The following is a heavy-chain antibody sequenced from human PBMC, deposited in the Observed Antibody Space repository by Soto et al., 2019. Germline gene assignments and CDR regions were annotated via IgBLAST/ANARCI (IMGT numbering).Heavy chain of an antibody. CDR2: IYHSGST. V-gene: IGHV4-30-2*01. CDR3: ARVPDR. Sequence: SETLPLTCAAYGGSFSGYYWSWIRQPPGKGLEWIGYIYHSGSTYYNPSLKSRVTISVDRSKNQFSLKLSSVTAADTAVYYCARVPDRWGQGTLVTVSS. J-gene: IGHJ5*02. D-gene: IGHD2-2*01. CDR1: GGSFSGYY.